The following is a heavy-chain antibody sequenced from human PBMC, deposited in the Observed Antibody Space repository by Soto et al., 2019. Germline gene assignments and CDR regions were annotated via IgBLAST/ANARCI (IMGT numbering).Heavy chain of an antibody. V-gene: IGHV3-33*01. J-gene: IGHJ4*02. CDR3: ARDGVGTTTYFGYLAY. D-gene: IGHD1-26*01. Sequence: GGSLRLSCAASAVTFTGFGMHWVRQAPGKGLEWVAVIRFDGSNTYYADSVKGRFTISRDNPKNMLYLQMNSLRAEDTAIYYCARDGVGTTTYFGYLAYWSLGTLVTVSS. CDR2: IRFDGSNT. CDR1: AVTFTGFG.